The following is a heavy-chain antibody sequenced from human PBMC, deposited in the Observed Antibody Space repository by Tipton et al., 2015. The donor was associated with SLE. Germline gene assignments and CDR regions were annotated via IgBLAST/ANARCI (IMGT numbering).Heavy chain of an antibody. J-gene: IGHJ4*02. D-gene: IGHD3-9*01. V-gene: IGHV3-21*01. CDR2: ISSSSSYI. CDR3: ARDPPYYDILTGFDY. CDR1: GFTFSSYS. Sequence: SLRLSCAASGFTFSSYSMNWVRQAPGKGLEWVSSISSSSSYIYYADSVKGRFTISRDNAKNSLYLQMNSLRAEDTAVYYCARDPPYYDILTGFDYWGQGTLVTVSS.